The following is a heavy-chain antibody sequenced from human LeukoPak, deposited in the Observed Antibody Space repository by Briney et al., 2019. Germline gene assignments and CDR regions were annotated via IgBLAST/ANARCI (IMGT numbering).Heavy chain of an antibody. CDR1: GFTFSNNW. V-gene: IGHV3-7*01. J-gene: IGHJ4*02. CDR2: IQQEGGEK. D-gene: IGHD3-22*01. CDR3: ARDRKDDSSGYYLFDN. Sequence: GGSLRPSCAASGFTFSNNWMSSVRQAPGKGLGWVETIQQEGGEKYDVDAVKGRFTISTDNAKNSLYLQMNCLRAEDTAVFYCARDRKDDSSGYYLFDNWGQGTLVTVSS.